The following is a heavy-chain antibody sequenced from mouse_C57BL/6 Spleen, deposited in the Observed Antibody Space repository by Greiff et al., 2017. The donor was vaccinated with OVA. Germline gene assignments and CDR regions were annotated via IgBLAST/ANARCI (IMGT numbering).Heavy chain of an antibody. D-gene: IGHD2-4*01. Sequence: EVQRVESGGDLVKPGGSLKLSCAASGFTFSSYGMSWVRQTPDQRLEWVATISSGGSYTYYPDSVKGRFTISRDNAKNTLYLQMGSLKSEDTAMDYCARHLGGIYYDYDVEAMDYWGKGASVTVSS. J-gene: IGHJ4*01. CDR1: GFTFSSYG. V-gene: IGHV5-6*01. CDR2: ISSGGSYT. CDR3: ARHLGGIYYDYDVEAMDY.